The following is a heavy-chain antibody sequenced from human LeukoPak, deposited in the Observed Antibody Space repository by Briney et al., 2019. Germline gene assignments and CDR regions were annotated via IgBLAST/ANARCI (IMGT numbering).Heavy chain of an antibody. CDR1: GGSISSYY. V-gene: IGHV4-59*01. J-gene: IGHJ6*04. D-gene: IGHD3-3*01. CDR2: IYYSGST. CDR3: ARGQYYDFWSGYFLDV. Sequence: SETLSLTCTVSGGSISSYYWSWIRQPPGKGLEWIGNIYYSGSTNYNPSLKSRVTISVDTSKNQFSLKLSSVTAADTAVYYCARGQYYDFWSGYFLDVWGKGTTVTVSS.